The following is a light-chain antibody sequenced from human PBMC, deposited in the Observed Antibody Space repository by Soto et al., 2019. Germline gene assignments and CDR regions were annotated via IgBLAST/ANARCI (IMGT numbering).Light chain of an antibody. CDR1: SSNIGAGYD. V-gene: IGLV1-40*01. J-gene: IGLJ2*01. Sequence: QSVLTQPPSVSGAPGQTITISCTGSSSNIGAGYDVHWYQQLPGTAPKLLIHGNNYRPSGVLDRFSGSKSGTSASLAITGLQAEDEADYYCQSYDSRLSGSVFGGGTKVTVL. CDR3: QSYDSRLSGSV. CDR2: GNN.